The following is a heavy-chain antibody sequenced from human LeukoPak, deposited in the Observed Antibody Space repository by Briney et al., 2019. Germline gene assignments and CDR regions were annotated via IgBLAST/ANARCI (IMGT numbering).Heavy chain of an antibody. D-gene: IGHD1-1*01. CDR2: IYPGDSDT. Sequence: GESLKISCKGSGYNFTTYWNGWVRQMPGKGLEWMGIIYPGDSDTRYSPSFQGQVPLSVHKPLSTSYLQWSSLKASDTAMYYGARRDKRYHYFDYWGQGTLVTVSS. V-gene: IGHV5-51*01. J-gene: IGHJ4*02. CDR1: GYNFTTYW. CDR3: ARRDKRYHYFDY.